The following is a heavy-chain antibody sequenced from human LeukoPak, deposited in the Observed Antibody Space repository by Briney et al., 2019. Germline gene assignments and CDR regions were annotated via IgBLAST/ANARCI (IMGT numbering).Heavy chain of an antibody. CDR3: ARGPYGSGSYYMDV. CDR1: GYTFTSYD. J-gene: IGHJ6*03. V-gene: IGHV1-8*01. Sequence: ASVKVSCKASGYTFTSYDINWVRQAPGQGLEWMGWMNPNSGNTGYAQKFQGRVTMTRNTSISTAYMELSSLRSEDTAVYYCARGPYGSGSYYMDVWGKGTTVTISS. D-gene: IGHD3-10*01. CDR2: MNPNSGNT.